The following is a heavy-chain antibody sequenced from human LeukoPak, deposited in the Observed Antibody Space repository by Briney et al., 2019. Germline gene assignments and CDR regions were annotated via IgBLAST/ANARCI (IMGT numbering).Heavy chain of an antibody. J-gene: IGHJ4*02. CDR3: ARDYGGDSAWALDY. Sequence: GGSLRLSCAASGFTFSSYAMHWVRQAPGQGLEWVAVISYDGNNKYYADSVKGRFTISRDNSKNTLYLQMNSLRAEDTAVYYCARDYGGDSAWALDYWGQGTLVTVSS. D-gene: IGHD4-23*01. V-gene: IGHV3-30*04. CDR2: ISYDGNNK. CDR1: GFTFSSYA.